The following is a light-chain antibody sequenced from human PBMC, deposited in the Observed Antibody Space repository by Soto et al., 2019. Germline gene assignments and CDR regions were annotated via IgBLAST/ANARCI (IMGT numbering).Light chain of an antibody. CDR2: EVS. J-gene: IGLJ2*01. CDR3: SSYAGRNNVV. V-gene: IGLV2-8*01. CDR1: SSDIGGYKY. Sequence: SVLTQPPSASGSPGQSVTISCTGTSSDIGGYKYVSWYQQHPGKAPKLMIYEVSKRPSGVPERFSGSKSGNTASLTVSWLQTEDEADYYCSSYAGRNNVVFGGGTKLTVL.